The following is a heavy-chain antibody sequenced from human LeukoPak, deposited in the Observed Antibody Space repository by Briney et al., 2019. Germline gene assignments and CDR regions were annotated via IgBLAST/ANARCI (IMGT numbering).Heavy chain of an antibody. CDR3: ARRSYGGKDFDY. V-gene: IGHV5-51*01. Sequence: GESLQISCKGSGYIFTSYWITWVRQMPGKGLEWMGIIYPGDSDSRYSPSFQGQVTISADESISTAYLQWSSLKASDTAMYYCARRSYGGKDFDYWGQGTLVTVSS. CDR1: GYIFTSYW. D-gene: IGHD4-23*01. CDR2: IYPGDSDS. J-gene: IGHJ4*02.